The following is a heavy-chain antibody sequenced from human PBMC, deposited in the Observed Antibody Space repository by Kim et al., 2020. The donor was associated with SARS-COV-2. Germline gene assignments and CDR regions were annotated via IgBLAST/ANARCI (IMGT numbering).Heavy chain of an antibody. V-gene: IGHV4-39*07. D-gene: IGHD3-16*01. CDR1: GGSISSSSYY. CDR2: IYYSGST. J-gene: IGHJ4*02. Sequence: SETLSLTCTVSGGSISSSSYYWGWIRQPPGKGLEWIGSIYYSGSTYYNPSLKSRVTISVDTSKNQFSLKLSSVTAADTAVYYCASYARPDLDYWGQGTLVTVSS. CDR3: ASYARPDLDY.